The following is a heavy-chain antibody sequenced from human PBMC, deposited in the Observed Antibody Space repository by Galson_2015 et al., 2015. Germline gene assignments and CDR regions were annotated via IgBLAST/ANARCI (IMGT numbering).Heavy chain of an antibody. J-gene: IGHJ4*02. D-gene: IGHD2/OR15-2a*01. V-gene: IGHV4-34*03. CDR3: TTSYRANIQY. Sequence: SETLSLTCAVYGGSFSGYYWSWIRQPPGKGLEWIGEINHSGSINYNPSLGGRVTISKDTSKNQFSLKVRSVTAADTAVYYCTTSYRANIQYWGQGSLVTVSS. CDR1: GGSFSGYY. CDR2: INHSGSI.